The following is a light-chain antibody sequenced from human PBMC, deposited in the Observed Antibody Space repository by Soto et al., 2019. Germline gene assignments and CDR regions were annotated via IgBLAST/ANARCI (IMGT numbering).Light chain of an antibody. J-gene: IGLJ2*01. V-gene: IGLV2-11*01. CDR1: SSDVGGYNY. Sequence: QSALTQPRSVSGSPGQSVTISCTGTSSDVGGYNYVSWYQQHPGKAPKLLIYATSNRPSGVPDRFSGSKFGTSASLVISGLQAEDEADYYCQSYDNSLDVVFGGGTKLTVL. CDR3: QSYDNSLDVV. CDR2: ATS.